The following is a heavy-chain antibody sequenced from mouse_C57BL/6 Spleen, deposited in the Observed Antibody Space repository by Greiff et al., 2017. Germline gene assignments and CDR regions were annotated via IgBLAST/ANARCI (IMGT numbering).Heavy chain of an antibody. CDR2: INPNNGGT. J-gene: IGHJ2*01. CDR1: GYTFTDYY. D-gene: IGHD1-1*01. Sequence: VQLQQSGPELVKPGASVKISCKASGYTFTDYYMNWVKQSHGKSLEWIGDINPNNGGTSYNQKFKGKATLTVDKSSSTAYMELRSLTSEDSAVYSCARGDTTVPFDYWGQGTTLTVSS. CDR3: ARGDTTVPFDY. V-gene: IGHV1-26*01.